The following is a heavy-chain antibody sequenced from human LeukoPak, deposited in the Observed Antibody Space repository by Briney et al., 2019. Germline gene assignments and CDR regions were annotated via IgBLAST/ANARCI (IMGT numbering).Heavy chain of an antibody. CDR3: ARVSRHFDP. V-gene: IGHV1-8*01. Sequence: ASVTVSFTSSGYTFTSYDINWERQATGQGLEWMGWMNPNSGNTGYAQKFQGRVTMTRNTSISTAYMELSSLRSEDTAVYYCARVSRHFDPWGQGTLVTVSS. J-gene: IGHJ5*02. CDR1: GYTFTSYD. CDR2: MNPNSGNT. D-gene: IGHD2/OR15-2a*01.